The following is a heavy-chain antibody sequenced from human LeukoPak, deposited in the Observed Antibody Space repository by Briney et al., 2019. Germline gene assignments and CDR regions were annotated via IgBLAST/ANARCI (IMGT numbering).Heavy chain of an antibody. J-gene: IGHJ1*01. CDR2: ISYDGSNK. V-gene: IGHV3-30-3*01. CDR3: AREGDSGSYYLNEYFQH. CDR1: GFTFSSYA. Sequence: GGSLRLSCAASGFTFSSYAMHWVRQAPGKGLEWVAVISYDGSNKYYADSVKGRFTISRDNSKNTLYLQMNSLRAEDTAVYYCAREGDSGSYYLNEYFQHWGQGTLVTVSS. D-gene: IGHD1-26*01.